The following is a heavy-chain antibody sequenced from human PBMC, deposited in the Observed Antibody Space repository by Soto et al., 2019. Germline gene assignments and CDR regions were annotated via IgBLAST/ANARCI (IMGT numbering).Heavy chain of an antibody. V-gene: IGHV3-53*01. D-gene: IGHD2-15*01. Sequence: GGSLRLSCAASGFTVSSNYMSWVRQAPGKGLEWVSVIYSGGSTYYADSVKGRFTISRDNSKNTLYLQMNSLRAEDTAVYYCARTIGYCSGGSCYFDYWGQGTLVTVSS. CDR3: ARTIGYCSGGSCYFDY. J-gene: IGHJ4*02. CDR2: IYSGGST. CDR1: GFTVSSNY.